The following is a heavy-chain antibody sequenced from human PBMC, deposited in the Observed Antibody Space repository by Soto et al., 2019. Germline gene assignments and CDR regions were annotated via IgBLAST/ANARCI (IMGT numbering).Heavy chain of an antibody. CDR3: ARERDDSSGSSAEYIQH. D-gene: IGHD6-13*01. V-gene: IGHV1-18*01. J-gene: IGHJ1*01. Sequence: QVQLVQSGAEVKKPGASVKVSCKASGYIFTSYGIHWVRQAPGQGLEWMGWISGYNGNTNYAQKLQGRVTMTTDTFTSTAYMERRSLRSDDTAAYYCARERDDSSGSSAEYIQHWGQGTLVTVSS. CDR1: GYIFTSYG. CDR2: ISGYNGNT.